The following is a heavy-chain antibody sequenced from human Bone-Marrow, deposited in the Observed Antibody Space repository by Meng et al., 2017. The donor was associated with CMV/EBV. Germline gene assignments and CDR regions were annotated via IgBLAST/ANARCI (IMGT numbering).Heavy chain of an antibody. D-gene: IGHD6-19*01. CDR3: ARGGWSSSGRKGLGRPWYY. Sequence: WAAGLLRPLETLSLTCSVYGGSFSGYYWSWIRQPPGKGLEWIGEINHSGSNNYNPSLKSRVTISVDTSKNQFSLKLSSVTAADTAVYYCARGGWSSSGRKGLGRPWYYWGQGTLVTVSS. CDR1: GGSFSGYY. V-gene: IGHV4-34*01. J-gene: IGHJ4*02. CDR2: INHSGSN.